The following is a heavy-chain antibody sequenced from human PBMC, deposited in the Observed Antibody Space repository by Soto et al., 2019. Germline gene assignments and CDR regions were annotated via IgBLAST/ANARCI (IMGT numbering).Heavy chain of an antibody. Sequence: GGSLRLSCAASGFTFSSYAMHWVRQAPGKGLEWVAVISYDGSNKYYADSVKGRFTISRDNSKNTLYLQMNSLRAEDTAVYYCARGLEQWPHFDYWGQGTLVTVSS. J-gene: IGHJ4*02. CDR2: ISYDGSNK. CDR1: GFTFSSYA. V-gene: IGHV3-30-3*01. D-gene: IGHD6-19*01. CDR3: ARGLEQWPHFDY.